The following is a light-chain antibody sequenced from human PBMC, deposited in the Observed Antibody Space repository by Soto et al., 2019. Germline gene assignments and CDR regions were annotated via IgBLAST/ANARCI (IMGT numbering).Light chain of an antibody. CDR3: QQYDHVPT. V-gene: IGKV1-33*01. CDR2: DAS. J-gene: IGKJ2*01. CDR1: QDISTF. Sequence: DIQMTQSPSSLSASVGDTVTLTCQASQDISTFLNWYHQEPGKAPKLLISDASALQTGVPSRFRGRGAGTDFTLTITNLQPGDIGTFFCQQYDHVPTFGQGTRVDI.